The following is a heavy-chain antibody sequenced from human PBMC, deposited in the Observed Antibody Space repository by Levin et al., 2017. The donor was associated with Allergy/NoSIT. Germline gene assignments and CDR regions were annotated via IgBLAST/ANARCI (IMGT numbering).Heavy chain of an antibody. CDR3: AREYQSRFGELSLYFFDY. CDR1: EYTFTTST. CDR2: INAGNDNT. Sequence: GESLKISCKASEYTFTTSTVHWLRQAPGQRLEWMGWINAGNDNTKYSREFQGRLTITGDTSASTAYMELSSLRSEDTAVYYCAREYQSRFGELSLYFFDYWGQGTLVTVSS. D-gene: IGHD3-10*01. J-gene: IGHJ4*02. V-gene: IGHV1-3*01.